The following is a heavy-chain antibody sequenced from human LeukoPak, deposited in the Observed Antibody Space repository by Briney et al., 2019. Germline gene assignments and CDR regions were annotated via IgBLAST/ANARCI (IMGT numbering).Heavy chain of an antibody. J-gene: IGHJ4*02. CDR2: IKEDGSEK. CDR3: ARDHNYGSDY. Sequence: GGSLRLSCAASGFTFRSCWMSWVRQAPGKGLEWVANIKEDGSEKYYVDSVKGRFTISRDSAKNSLYLQMNSLRVEDTAVYYCARDHNYGSDYWGQGTLVTVSS. D-gene: IGHD5-18*01. V-gene: IGHV3-7*03. CDR1: GFTFRSCW.